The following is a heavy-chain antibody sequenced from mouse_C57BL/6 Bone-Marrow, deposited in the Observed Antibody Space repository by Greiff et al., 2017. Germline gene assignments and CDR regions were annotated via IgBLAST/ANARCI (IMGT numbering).Heavy chain of an antibody. CDR1: GYTFTSYW. D-gene: IGHD1-1*01. V-gene: IGHV1-64*01. CDR3: ARSKNYYGSSSYYAMDY. Sequence: QVQLQQPGAELVKPGASVKLSCKASGYTFTSYWMHWVKQRPGQGLEWIGMIHPNSGSTNYNEKFKSKATLTVDKSSSKAYMQLSSLTSEDSAVYYCARSKNYYGSSSYYAMDYWGQGTSVTVSS. J-gene: IGHJ4*01. CDR2: IHPNSGST.